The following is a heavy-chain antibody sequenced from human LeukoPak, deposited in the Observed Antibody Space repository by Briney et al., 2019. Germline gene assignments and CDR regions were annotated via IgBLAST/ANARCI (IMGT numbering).Heavy chain of an antibody. CDR3: ARHALRSDGGDY. D-gene: IGHD3-10*02. V-gene: IGHV4-39*01. Sequence: SETLSLTCTVSGGSISSSSYYWGWIRQPPGKGLEWIGSIYYSGSTYYNPSLKSRVTISVDTSKNQFSLKLSSVTAADTAVYYCARHALRSDGGDYWGQGTLVTVSS. CDR1: GGSISSSSYY. CDR2: IYYSGST. J-gene: IGHJ4*02.